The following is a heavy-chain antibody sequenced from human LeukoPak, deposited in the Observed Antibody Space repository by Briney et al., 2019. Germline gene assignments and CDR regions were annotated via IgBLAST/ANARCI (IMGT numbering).Heavy chain of an antibody. CDR2: IYHSGST. CDR1: GGSITSSNW. V-gene: IGHV4-4*02. J-gene: IGHJ6*03. CDR3: ASFVPDYYYYYMDV. D-gene: IGHD2-2*01. Sequence: SETLSLTCAVSGGSITSSNWWSWVRQPPGKGLEWIGEIYHSGSTNYNSSLKSRVTISVDKSKNQFSLKLSTVTAADTAVYYCASFVPDYYYYYMDVWGKGTTVTVSS.